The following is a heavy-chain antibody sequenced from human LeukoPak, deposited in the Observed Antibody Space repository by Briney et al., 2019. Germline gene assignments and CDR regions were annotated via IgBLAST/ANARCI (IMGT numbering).Heavy chain of an antibody. V-gene: IGHV1-18*01. Sequence: EASVKVSCKASGGTFSSYAISWVRQAPGQGLEWMGWISAYNGNTNYAQKLQGRVTMTTDTSTSTAYMELRSLRSDDTAVYYCARRYGSGSYSDFDYWGQGTLVTVSS. CDR2: ISAYNGNT. J-gene: IGHJ4*02. CDR1: GGTFSSYA. CDR3: ARRYGSGSYSDFDY. D-gene: IGHD3-10*01.